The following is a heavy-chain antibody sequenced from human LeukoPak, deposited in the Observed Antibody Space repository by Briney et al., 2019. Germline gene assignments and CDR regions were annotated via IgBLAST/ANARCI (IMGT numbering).Heavy chain of an antibody. D-gene: IGHD6-13*01. Sequence: SETLSLTCTVSGGSISSYYWSWIRQPPGKGLEWIGYIYYSGSTNYSPSLKSRVTISVDTSKNQFSLKLSSVTAADTAVYYCARVLSSSSNYGMDVWGQGTTVTVSS. J-gene: IGHJ6*02. CDR3: ARVLSSSSNYGMDV. CDR1: GGSISSYY. CDR2: IYYSGST. V-gene: IGHV4-59*01.